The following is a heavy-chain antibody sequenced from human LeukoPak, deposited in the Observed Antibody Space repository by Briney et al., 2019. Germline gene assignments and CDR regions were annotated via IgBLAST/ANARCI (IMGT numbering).Heavy chain of an antibody. J-gene: IGHJ6*02. CDR2: IKQDGSEK. CDR1: GFTFSNYW. CDR3: ARVYGSGTYYPYRMDV. D-gene: IGHD3-10*01. Sequence: PGGSLRLSCAASGFTFSNYWMSWVRQAPGQGLEWVANIKQDGSEKYYVDSVKGRFTISRDNAKNSLYLRMTSLRAKDTAVYYCARVYGSGTYYPYRMDVWGQGTTVTVSS. V-gene: IGHV3-7*04.